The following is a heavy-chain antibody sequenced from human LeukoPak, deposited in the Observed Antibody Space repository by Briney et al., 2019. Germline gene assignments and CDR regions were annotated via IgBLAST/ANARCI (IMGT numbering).Heavy chain of an antibody. D-gene: IGHD5-12*01. CDR3: AKDRIIVADERGLDY. CDR2: ISYDGSNK. Sequence: GTSLRLSCAASGFTFSSYGIHWVRQAPGKGLEWVTIISYDGSNKYYADSVKGRFTISRDNSKNTLYLQMNSLRAEDTAVYYCAKDRIIVADERGLDYWGQGTLVTVSS. CDR1: GFTFSSYG. V-gene: IGHV3-30*18. J-gene: IGHJ4*02.